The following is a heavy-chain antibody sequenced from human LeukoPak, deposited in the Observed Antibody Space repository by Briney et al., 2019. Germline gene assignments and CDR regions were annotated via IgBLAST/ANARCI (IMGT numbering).Heavy chain of an antibody. CDR1: GFTFSSYS. CDR3: VKDINYGSGSPPSFDT. V-gene: IGHV3-48*04. D-gene: IGHD3-10*01. J-gene: IGHJ4*02. CDR2: ISSSSSTI. Sequence: GGSLRLSCAASGFTFSSYSMNWVRQAPGKGLEWVSYISSSSSTIYYADSVKGRFSISRDNAKNSLYLQMNITRAEDTALYYCVKDINYGSGSPPSFDTWGQGTLVTVSS.